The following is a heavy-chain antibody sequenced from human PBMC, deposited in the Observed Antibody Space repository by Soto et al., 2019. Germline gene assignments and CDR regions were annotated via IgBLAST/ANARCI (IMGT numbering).Heavy chain of an antibody. Sequence: ASVKVSCKASGGTFSSYAISWVRQAPGQGLEWMGGIIPIFGTANYAQKFQGRVTITADESTSTAYMELSSLRSEDTAVYYCARVTGGYSYGTIDYWGQGTLVTVSS. CDR3: ARVTGGYSYGTIDY. CDR2: IIPIFGTA. V-gene: IGHV1-69*13. D-gene: IGHD5-18*01. J-gene: IGHJ4*02. CDR1: GGTFSSYA.